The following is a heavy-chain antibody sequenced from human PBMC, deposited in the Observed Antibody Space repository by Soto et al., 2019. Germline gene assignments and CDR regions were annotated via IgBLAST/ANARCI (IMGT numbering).Heavy chain of an antibody. CDR2: ISYDGSNK. D-gene: IGHD3-22*01. Sequence: QVQLVESGGGVVQPGRSLRLSCAASGFTFSSYGMHWVRQAPGKGLEWVAVISYDGSNKYYADSVKGRFTISRDNSKNPLYLHMNSLRAEDTAVYYCAKDGGDSRGYQYYYYGMDVWGQGTTVTVSS. CDR3: AKDGGDSRGYQYYYYGMDV. CDR1: GFTFSSYG. J-gene: IGHJ6*02. V-gene: IGHV3-30*18.